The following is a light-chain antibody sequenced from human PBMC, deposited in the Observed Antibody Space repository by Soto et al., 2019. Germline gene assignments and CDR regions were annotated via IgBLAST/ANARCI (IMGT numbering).Light chain of an antibody. J-gene: IGKJ5*01. CDR2: GAS. Sequence: LTQSPSFLSASVGDRVTITCRASQGISSNLAWYQQKPGQAPRLLIYGASSRATGIADRFSGSGSGTDFTLTISRLEPEDFALYYCQQYGYSPITFGQGTRREIK. V-gene: IGKV3-20*01. CDR1: QGISSN. CDR3: QQYGYSPIT.